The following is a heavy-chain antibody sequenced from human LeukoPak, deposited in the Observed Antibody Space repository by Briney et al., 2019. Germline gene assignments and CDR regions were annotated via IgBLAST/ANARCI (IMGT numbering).Heavy chain of an antibody. Sequence: PGGSLRLSCAASGFTLSDYNMNWVRQAPGKGLEWVSYITNGGSTMHHADSVKGRFTISRDNAKKTLYLQMNSLRAEDTAVYYCARSIGLTGGGVDVWGQGTTVTVSS. CDR3: ARSIGLTGGGVDV. V-gene: IGHV3-11*01. CDR1: GFTLSDYN. J-gene: IGHJ6*02. CDR2: ITNGGSTM. D-gene: IGHD3-9*01.